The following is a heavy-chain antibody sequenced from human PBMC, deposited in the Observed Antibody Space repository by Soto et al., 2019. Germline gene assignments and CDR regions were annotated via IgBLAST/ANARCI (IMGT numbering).Heavy chain of an antibody. CDR3: ARSGVSSGHESPDFDS. J-gene: IGHJ4*02. Sequence: ASVKVSCKASGYTFNFYGITWVRQAPGQGLEWMGWISGFNGNTNYAADLQGRVTMTTDTSTSTAYMALRGLRSDDTAVYYCARSGVSSGHESPDFDSWGQGTLVTVSS. V-gene: IGHV1-18*01. CDR2: ISGFNGNT. D-gene: IGHD6-25*01. CDR1: GYTFNFYG.